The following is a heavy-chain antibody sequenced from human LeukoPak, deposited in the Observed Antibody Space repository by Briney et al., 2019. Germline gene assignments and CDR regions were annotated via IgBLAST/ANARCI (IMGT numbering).Heavy chain of an antibody. J-gene: IGHJ4*02. Sequence: SETLSLTCTVSGGSISSSSYYWGWIRQPPGKGLEWIGNIYYSGSTYYNPSLKSRVTISEDTSKNQFSLNLSSVTAADTAVYYCARVGRGDYGDYTAGYWGQGILVTVSS. CDR2: IYYSGST. CDR3: ARVGRGDYGDYTAGY. V-gene: IGHV4-39*07. CDR1: GGSISSSSYY. D-gene: IGHD4-17*01.